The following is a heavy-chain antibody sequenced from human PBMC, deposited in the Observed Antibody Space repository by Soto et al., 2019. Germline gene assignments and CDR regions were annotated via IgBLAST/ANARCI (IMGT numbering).Heavy chain of an antibody. Sequence: QLQLQESGPGLVKPSETLSLTCTVSGGSISSSSYYWGWIRQPPGKGLEWIGSTYYSGSTYYNPSLNSRDTISVDKSKSQFSLKLSSVTAADTGVYYCARLPPLDYGGYVGWFGPWGQGTLVTVSS. CDR3: ARLPPLDYGGYVGWFGP. J-gene: IGHJ5*02. CDR2: TYYSGST. D-gene: IGHD4-17*01. CDR1: GGSISSSSYY. V-gene: IGHV4-39*01.